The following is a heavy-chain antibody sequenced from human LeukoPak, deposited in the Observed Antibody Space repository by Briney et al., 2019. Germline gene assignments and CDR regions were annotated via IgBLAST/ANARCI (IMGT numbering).Heavy chain of an antibody. CDR2: IYHSGST. CDR1: GGSISSGGYY. Sequence: SETLSLTCTVSGGSISSGGYYWSWIRQPPGKGLEWIGYIYHSGSTYYNPSLKSRVTISVDRSKNHFSLKLTSVTAADTAKYYCAINTPEGFDPWGQGTLVTVSS. V-gene: IGHV4-30-2*01. J-gene: IGHJ5*02. CDR3: AINTPEGFDP. D-gene: IGHD2-2*02.